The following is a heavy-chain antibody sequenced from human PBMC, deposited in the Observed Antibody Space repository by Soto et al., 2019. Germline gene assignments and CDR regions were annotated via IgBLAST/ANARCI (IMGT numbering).Heavy chain of an antibody. CDR1: GFTVSSNY. J-gene: IGHJ4*02. Sequence: EVQLVESGGGLVQPGGSLRLSCAASGFTVSSNYMSWVRQAPGKGLEWVSVIYSGGSTYYADSVKGRFTISRDNSKNTLYLQMNSLRAEDTAVCYCARGKLAVAIFDYWGQGTLVTVSS. D-gene: IGHD6-19*01. V-gene: IGHV3-66*01. CDR3: ARGKLAVAIFDY. CDR2: IYSGGST.